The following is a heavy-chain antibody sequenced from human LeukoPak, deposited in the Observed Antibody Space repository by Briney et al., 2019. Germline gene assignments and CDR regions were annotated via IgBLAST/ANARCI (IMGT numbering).Heavy chain of an antibody. CDR1: GYSISSGYY. V-gene: IGHV4-38-2*02. CDR2: IYHSGST. Sequence: PSETLSLTCTVSGYSISSGYYWGWIRQPPGKGLEWIGSIYHSGSTYYNPSLKSRVTISVDTSKNQFSLKLSSVTAADTAVYYCARDFRSGGHFDYWGQGTLVTVSS. CDR3: ARDFRSGGHFDY. J-gene: IGHJ4*02. D-gene: IGHD6-25*01.